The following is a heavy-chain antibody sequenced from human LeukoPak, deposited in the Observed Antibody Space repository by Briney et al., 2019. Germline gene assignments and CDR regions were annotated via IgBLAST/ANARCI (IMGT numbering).Heavy chain of an antibody. CDR3: ARATSGYYDSSGYYFFHYGMDV. J-gene: IGHJ6*02. D-gene: IGHD3-22*01. CDR2: IYYSGST. Sequence: KPSETLSLTCTVSGGSISSSSYSWGWIRQPPGKGLEWIGSIYYSGSTYYNPSLKSRVTISVDTSKNQFSLKLSSVTAADTAVYYCARATSGYYDSSGYYFFHYGMDVWGQGTTVTVSS. V-gene: IGHV4-39*01. CDR1: GGSISSSSYS.